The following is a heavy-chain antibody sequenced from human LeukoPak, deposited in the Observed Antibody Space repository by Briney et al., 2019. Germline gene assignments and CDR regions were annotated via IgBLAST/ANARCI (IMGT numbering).Heavy chain of an antibody. D-gene: IGHD3-16*02. Sequence: GGSLRLSCAASGFTFSSYAMSWVRQAPGKGLEWVSAISGSGGSTYYADSVKGRFTISRDNSKNTLYLQMNSLRAEDTAVYYCAKDGDYGYVWGSYRPRPYYFDYWGQGTLVTVSS. V-gene: IGHV3-23*01. CDR3: AKDGDYGYVWGSYRPRPYYFDY. CDR1: GFTFSSYA. J-gene: IGHJ4*02. CDR2: ISGSGGST.